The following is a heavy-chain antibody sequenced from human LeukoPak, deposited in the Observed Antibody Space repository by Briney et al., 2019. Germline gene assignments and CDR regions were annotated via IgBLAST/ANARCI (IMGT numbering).Heavy chain of an antibody. Sequence: SETLSLTCAVYGGSFSGYYWSWIRQPPGKGLEWIGYIYYSGSTNYNPSLKSRVTISVDTSKNQFSLKLSSVTAADTAVYYCARAILYSSSWYGSYYYYMDVWGKGTTVTVSS. CDR1: GGSFSGYY. CDR2: IYYSGST. V-gene: IGHV4-59*01. D-gene: IGHD6-13*01. CDR3: ARAILYSSSWYGSYYYYMDV. J-gene: IGHJ6*03.